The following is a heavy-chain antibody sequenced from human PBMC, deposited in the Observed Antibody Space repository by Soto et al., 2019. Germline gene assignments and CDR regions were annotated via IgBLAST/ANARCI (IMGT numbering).Heavy chain of an antibody. V-gene: IGHV3-53*01. CDR2: LYSSGTT. CDR3: ARDWSKFSYNYPYYYAMDA. CDR1: GFSVTNSY. D-gene: IGHD5-18*01. J-gene: IGHJ6*02. Sequence: TGGSLRLCCTVSGFSVTNSYINWVRQAPGRGLEWVSILYSSGTTYYADSVRGRFTVSRDDSKNTLFLHMNSLRADDTAVYYCARDWSKFSYNYPYYYAMDAWGQGTTVTVSS.